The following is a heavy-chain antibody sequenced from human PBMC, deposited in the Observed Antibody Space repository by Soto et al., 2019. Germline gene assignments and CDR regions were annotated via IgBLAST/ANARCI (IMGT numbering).Heavy chain of an antibody. J-gene: IGHJ6*02. Sequence: QVQLVQSGAEVKKPGSSVKGSCKASGGTFSSYAISWVRQAPGHGLEWMGGIIPIFGTAHYAQKFQGRVTITADESTSTAYMELSSLRSEDTAVYYCAPQWREGDYYYYYGMAVWGQGTTVTVSS. CDR3: APQWREGDYYYYYGMAV. D-gene: IGHD6-19*01. V-gene: IGHV1-69*01. CDR1: GGTFSSYA. CDR2: IIPIFGTA.